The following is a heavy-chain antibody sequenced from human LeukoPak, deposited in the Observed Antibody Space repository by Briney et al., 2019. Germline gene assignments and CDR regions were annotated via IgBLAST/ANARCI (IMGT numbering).Heavy chain of an antibody. CDR1: GGSFSGYY. Sequence: SETLSLTCAVYGGSFSGYYWSWIRQPPGKGLEWIGETNHSGSTNYNPSLKSRVTISVDTSKNQFSLKLSSVTAADTAVYYCARGDTYYYDSSGYSGDYWGQGTLVTVSS. CDR3: ARGDTYYYDSSGYSGDY. V-gene: IGHV4-34*01. CDR2: TNHSGST. J-gene: IGHJ4*02. D-gene: IGHD3-22*01.